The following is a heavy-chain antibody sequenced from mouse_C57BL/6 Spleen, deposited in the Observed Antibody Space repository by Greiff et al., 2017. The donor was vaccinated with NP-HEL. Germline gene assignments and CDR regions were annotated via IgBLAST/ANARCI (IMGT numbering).Heavy chain of an antibody. J-gene: IGHJ2*01. CDR3: ARGGYSNYLDY. Sequence: EVQVVESGPGMVKPSQSLSLTCTVTGYSITSGYDWHWIRHFPGNKLEWMGYISYSGSTNYNPSLKSRISITHDTSKNHFFLKLNSVTTEDTATYYCARGGYSNYLDYWGQGTTLTVSS. CDR1: GYSITSGYD. CDR2: ISYSGST. D-gene: IGHD2-5*01. V-gene: IGHV3-1*01.